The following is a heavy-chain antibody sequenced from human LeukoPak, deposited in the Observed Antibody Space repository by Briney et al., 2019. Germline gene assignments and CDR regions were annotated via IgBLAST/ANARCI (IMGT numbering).Heavy chain of an antibody. Sequence: ASVKVSCKASGGTFSSYAISWVRQAPGQGLEWMGGIIPIFGTANYAQKFQGRVTITADESTSTAYMELSSLRSEDTAVYYCAKSGWLRSDAYYYYGMDVWGQGTTVTVSS. J-gene: IGHJ6*02. CDR1: GGTFSSYA. CDR2: IIPIFGTA. D-gene: IGHD5-12*01. CDR3: AKSGWLRSDAYYYYGMDV. V-gene: IGHV1-69*01.